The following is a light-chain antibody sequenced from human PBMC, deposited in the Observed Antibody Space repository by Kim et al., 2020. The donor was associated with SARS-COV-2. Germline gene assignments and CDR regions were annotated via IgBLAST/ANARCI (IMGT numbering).Light chain of an antibody. Sequence: QSALTQPASVSGSPGQSIAISCTGTTSDVGGYNYVSWYQQHPGKAPKLVIYDVSKRPSGVSNRFSGSKSGNTASLTISGLQAEDEADFYCSSYSSITTFVVFGGGTQLTVL. J-gene: IGLJ2*01. CDR2: DVS. CDR3: SSYSSITTFVV. V-gene: IGLV2-14*01. CDR1: TSDVGGYNY.